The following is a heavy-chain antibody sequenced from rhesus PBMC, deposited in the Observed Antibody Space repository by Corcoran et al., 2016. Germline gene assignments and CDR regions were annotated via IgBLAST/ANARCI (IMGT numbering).Heavy chain of an antibody. D-gene: IGHD5-42*01. V-gene: IGHV4-127*01. Sequence: QVQLQESGPGLVKPSETLSLTCAVSGYSISSGYGWGWIRQPPGKGLEWIGQIYGGSGSTYYNPSLKSRVTVSKDTSKNQFSLKLSSVTAADTAVYYCARMPGWGGFEYFDLWGPGTPITISS. J-gene: IGHJ2*01. CDR3: ARMPGWGGFEYFDL. CDR2: IYGGSGST. CDR1: GYSISSGYG.